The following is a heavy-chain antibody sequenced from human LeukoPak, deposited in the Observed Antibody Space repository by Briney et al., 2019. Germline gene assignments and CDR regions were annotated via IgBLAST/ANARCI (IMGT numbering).Heavy chain of an antibody. Sequence: SQTLSLTCTVSGGSISSSSYYWGWIRQPPGKGLEWIGSIYYSGSTYYNPSLKSRVTISVDTSKNQFSLKLSSVTAADTAVYYCARGNTVQGAFDIWGQGTMVTVSS. CDR3: ARGNTVQGAFDI. CDR2: IYYSGST. D-gene: IGHD2-2*02. J-gene: IGHJ3*02. V-gene: IGHV4-39*07. CDR1: GGSISSSSYY.